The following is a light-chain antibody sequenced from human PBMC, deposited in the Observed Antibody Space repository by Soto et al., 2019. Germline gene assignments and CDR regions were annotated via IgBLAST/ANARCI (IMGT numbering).Light chain of an antibody. CDR1: QSIRNTY. Sequence: IVLTQSPDTLSLSPGERATLSCRASQSIRNTYLAWYQQRPGQAPRLLIYGASNRAAGIPDRFSGSGSGTDFALTISRLEPEDIALYYCHHCAISPGTFGQGTRVEVK. V-gene: IGKV3-20*01. CDR3: HHCAISPGT. J-gene: IGKJ1*01. CDR2: GAS.